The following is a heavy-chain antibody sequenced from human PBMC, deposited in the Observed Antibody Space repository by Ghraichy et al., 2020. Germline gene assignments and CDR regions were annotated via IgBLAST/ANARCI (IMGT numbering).Heavy chain of an antibody. D-gene: IGHD6-13*01. CDR3: AREVQGIAAAGTVY. Sequence: GGSLRLSCAASGFTFSSYEMNWVRQAPGKGLEWVSYISSSGNTKYYADSVMGRFTISRDNAKNSLYLQMNSLRAEDTAVYYCAREVQGIAAAGTVYWGQGTQVTVSS. CDR1: GFTFSSYE. CDR2: ISSSGNTK. J-gene: IGHJ4*02. V-gene: IGHV3-48*03.